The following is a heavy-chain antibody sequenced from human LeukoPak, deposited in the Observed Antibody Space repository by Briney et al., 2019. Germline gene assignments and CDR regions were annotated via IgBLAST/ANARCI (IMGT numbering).Heavy chain of an antibody. V-gene: IGHV3-74*01. D-gene: IGHD3-9*01. CDR2: INSDGSST. CDR1: GLIFRSYW. Sequence: PGGSLRLSCAASGLIFRSYWMHWVRQAPGKGLVWVSTINSDGSSTTYADSVKGRFTISRDNAKNTLYLQMNSLRAEDTAVYYCAKDFQFPSTDNYVLRYFDWSPPLDYFDYWGQGTLVTVSS. J-gene: IGHJ4*02. CDR3: AKDFQFPSTDNYVLRYFDWSPPLDYFDY.